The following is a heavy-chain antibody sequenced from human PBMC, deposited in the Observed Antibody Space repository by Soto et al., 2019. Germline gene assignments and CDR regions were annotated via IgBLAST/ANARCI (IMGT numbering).Heavy chain of an antibody. J-gene: IGHJ6*02. CDR2: IIPIFGTA. CDR3: AREMPSTAAAYFYYGLNV. V-gene: IGHV1-69*13. Sequence: SVKVSCKASGGTFSSYAISWVRQAPGQGLEWMGGIIPIFGTANYAQKFQGRLTITADGSTDTVYMMLTSLKSEDTAVYYCAREMPSTAAAYFYYGLNVWGQGTSVTVSS. D-gene: IGHD6-13*01. CDR1: GGTFSSYA.